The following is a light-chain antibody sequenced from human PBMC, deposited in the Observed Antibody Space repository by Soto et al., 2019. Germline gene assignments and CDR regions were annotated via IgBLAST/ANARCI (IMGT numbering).Light chain of an antibody. J-gene: IGLJ1*01. CDR3: SSYTSSSTNV. CDR1: SSVVGGYNY. Sequence: QSALTQPASVSGSPGQSITISCTGTSSVVGGYNYVSWYQQHPGKAPKLMIYDVSNRPSGVSNRFSGPKSGNTASLTISGLQAEDEADYYCSSYTSSSTNVFGTGTKVTVL. CDR2: DVS. V-gene: IGLV2-14*01.